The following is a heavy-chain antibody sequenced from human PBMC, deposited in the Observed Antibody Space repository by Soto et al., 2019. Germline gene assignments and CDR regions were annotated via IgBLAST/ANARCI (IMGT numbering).Heavy chain of an antibody. CDR1: GFTFSSYA. Sequence: QVQLVESGGGVVQPGRSLRLSCAASGFTFSSYAMHWVRQAPGKGLEWVAVISYDGSNKYYADSVKGRFTISRDNSKNTLYLQMNSLRAEDTAVYYCARAEYYYDSSGPNWFDPWGQGTLVTVSS. V-gene: IGHV3-30-3*01. J-gene: IGHJ5*02. CDR3: ARAEYYYDSSGPNWFDP. CDR2: ISYDGSNK. D-gene: IGHD3-22*01.